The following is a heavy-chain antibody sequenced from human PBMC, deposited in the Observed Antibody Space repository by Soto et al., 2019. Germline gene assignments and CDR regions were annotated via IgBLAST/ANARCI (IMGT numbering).Heavy chain of an antibody. CDR1: GGSISSSSYY. CDR3: ARDLIAARHNNWFDP. CDR2: IYYSGST. J-gene: IGHJ5*02. V-gene: IGHV4-39*07. Sequence: SETLSLTCTVSGGSISSSSYYWGWIRQPPGKGLEWIGSIYYSGSTYYNPSLKSRVTISVDTSKNQFSLKLSSVTAADTAVYYCARDLIAARHNNWFDPWGQGTLVTVSS. D-gene: IGHD6-6*01.